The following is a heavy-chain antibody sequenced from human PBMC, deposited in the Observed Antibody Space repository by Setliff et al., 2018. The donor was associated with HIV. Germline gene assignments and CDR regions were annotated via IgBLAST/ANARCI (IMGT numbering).Heavy chain of an antibody. Sequence: SETLSLTCAVSNGSISTIRYYWSWLRQPAGKGLEWIGRVYISGSTDYNPSLKSRVTISVDTSKNQFSLKLSSVTAADTAVYYCAKTIGRYFDIFDNWGQGTLVTVSS. CDR1: NGSISTIRYY. CDR3: AKTIGRYFDIFDN. J-gene: IGHJ4*02. D-gene: IGHD3-9*01. CDR2: VYISGST. V-gene: IGHV4-61*02.